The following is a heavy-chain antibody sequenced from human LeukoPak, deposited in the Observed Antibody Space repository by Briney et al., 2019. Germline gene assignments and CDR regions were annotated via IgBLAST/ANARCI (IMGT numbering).Heavy chain of an antibody. V-gene: IGHV3-23*01. CDR1: GFTFSSYA. CDR3: AKSPNVLRYFDWLPDY. J-gene: IGHJ4*02. Sequence: GGSLRLSCAASGFTFSSYAMSWVRQAPGKGLEWVSAISGSGGSTYYADSVKGRFTISRDNSKNTLYLQMNSLRAEDTAVYYCAKSPNVLRYFDWLPDYWGQGTLVTVSS. CDR2: ISGSGGST. D-gene: IGHD3-9*01.